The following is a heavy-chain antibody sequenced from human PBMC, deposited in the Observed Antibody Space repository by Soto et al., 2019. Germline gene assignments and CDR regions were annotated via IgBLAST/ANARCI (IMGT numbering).Heavy chain of an antibody. D-gene: IGHD3-9*01. V-gene: IGHV3-23*01. CDR1: GFTFSSYA. CDR3: ASSSGAGRYDILTGSRILRNWFDP. J-gene: IGHJ5*02. CDR2: VSIGGST. Sequence: GGSLRLSCAASGFTFSSYAMGWVRQGPGRGLEWVAVVSIGGSTHYADSVRGRFTISRDNSKNTLSLQMNSLTAEDTAVYYCASSSGAGRYDILTGSRILRNWFDPWGQGTLVTVSS.